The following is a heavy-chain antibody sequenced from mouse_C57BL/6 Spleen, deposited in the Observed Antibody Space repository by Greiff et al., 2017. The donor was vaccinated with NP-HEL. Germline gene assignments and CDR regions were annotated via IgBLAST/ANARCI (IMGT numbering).Heavy chain of an antibody. CDR2: ISSGGSYT. V-gene: IGHV5-6*01. CDR1: GFTFSSYG. CDR3: ASGYSNYGAMDY. J-gene: IGHJ4*01. Sequence: EVKLMESGGDLVKPGGSLKLSCAASGFTFSSYGMSWVRQTPDKRLEWVATISSGGSYTYYPDSVKGRFTISRDNAKNTLYLQMSSLKSEDTAMYYCASGYSNYGAMDYWGQGTSVTVSS. D-gene: IGHD2-5*01.